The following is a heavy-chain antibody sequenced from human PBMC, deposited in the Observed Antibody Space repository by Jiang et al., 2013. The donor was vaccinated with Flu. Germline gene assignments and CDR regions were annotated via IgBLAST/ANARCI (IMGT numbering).Heavy chain of an antibody. V-gene: IGHV3-23*01. CDR3: ARDLGVVNYYQGLDV. D-gene: IGHD3-3*01. J-gene: IGHJ6*02. CDR2: ISGRDDST. CDR1: GFTFSDYA. Sequence: RLSCAASGFTFSDYAMSWVRQAPGKGLEWVSVISGRDDSTFYADSVKGRFTISRDNSKNTLYLQMNSLRAEDTAVYYCARDLGVVNYYQGLDVWGQGTTVTVSS.